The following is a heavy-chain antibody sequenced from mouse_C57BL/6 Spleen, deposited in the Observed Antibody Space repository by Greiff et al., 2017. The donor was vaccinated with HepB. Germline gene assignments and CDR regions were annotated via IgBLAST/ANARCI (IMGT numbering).Heavy chain of an antibody. J-gene: IGHJ3*01. D-gene: IGHD2-4*01. V-gene: IGHV2-2*01. Sequence: QVQLKESGPGLVQPSQCLSITCTASGFSFTSYGVHWVRQSPGKGLEWLGVIWSGGSKDYNAAFISRLSISKDNSKSQVFFKMNSLQADDTAIYYCAGYDYPWFAYWGQGTLVTVSA. CDR3: AGYDYPWFAY. CDR2: IWSGGSK. CDR1: GFSFTSYG.